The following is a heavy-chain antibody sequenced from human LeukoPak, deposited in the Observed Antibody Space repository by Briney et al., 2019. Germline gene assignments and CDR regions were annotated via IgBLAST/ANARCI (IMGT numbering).Heavy chain of an antibody. J-gene: IGHJ4*02. Sequence: GGSLRLSCAASGFTFSSYEMNWVRQAPGKGLEWVSYISSSGSTIYYADSVKGRFTISRDNAKNSLYLQMNSLRAEDTAVYYCAREEVVVAATFDYWGQGTLVTVSS. CDR1: GFTFSSYE. CDR3: AREEVVVAATFDY. D-gene: IGHD2-15*01. V-gene: IGHV3-48*03. CDR2: ISSSGSTI.